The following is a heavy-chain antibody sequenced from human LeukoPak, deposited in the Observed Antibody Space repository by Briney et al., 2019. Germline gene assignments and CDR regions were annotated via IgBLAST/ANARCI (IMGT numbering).Heavy chain of an antibody. J-gene: IGHJ4*02. CDR1: GFTFSSYA. Sequence: RAGGSLRLSCAASGFTFSSYAMSWVRQAPGQGREWVSAISLSGSNTHYADSVKGRFTISRDNSKNTLYLQMNSLRAEDTAVYYCSLNWQCDYWGQGTLVTVSS. V-gene: IGHV3-23*01. CDR2: ISLSGSNT. CDR3: SLNWQCDY.